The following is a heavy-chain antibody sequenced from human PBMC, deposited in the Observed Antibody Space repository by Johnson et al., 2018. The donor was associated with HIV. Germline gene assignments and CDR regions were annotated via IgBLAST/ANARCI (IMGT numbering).Heavy chain of an antibody. J-gene: IGHJ3*02. CDR1: GFIFSSYA. D-gene: IGHD1-1*01. CDR3: ARVRPKGSFDI. V-gene: IGHV3-30*04. Sequence: QVQLVESGGGLVKPGGSLRLSCAASGFIFSSYAIHWVRQAPGKGLEWVAVISYDAKHKYYADSVKGRFTISRDNAKNSLYLQMNSLRAEDTAVYYCARVRPKGSFDIWGQGTMVTVSS. CDR2: ISYDAKHK.